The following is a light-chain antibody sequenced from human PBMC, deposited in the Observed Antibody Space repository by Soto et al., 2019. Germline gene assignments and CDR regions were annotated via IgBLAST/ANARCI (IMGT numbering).Light chain of an antibody. V-gene: IGLV3-21*04. Sequence: SYELTQPPSVSVAPGKTARITCGGNNIGSKGVHWYQQKPGQAPVLVIYFDRERPSGIPERFTGSNSGNTATLTISRVEAVDEADYYCQVWDSKGVFGGGTKLTVL. CDR2: FDR. CDR3: QVWDSKGV. CDR1: NIGSKG. J-gene: IGLJ3*02.